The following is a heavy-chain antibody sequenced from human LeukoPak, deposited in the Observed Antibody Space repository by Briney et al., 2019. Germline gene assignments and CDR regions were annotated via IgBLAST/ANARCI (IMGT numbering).Heavy chain of an antibody. J-gene: IGHJ4*02. CDR3: ARVQRVEFPLKYYFDY. D-gene: IGHD2-21*01. CDR2: IIPIFGTA. Sequence: SVTVSCKASGGTFISYAISWVRQAPGQGLEWMGGIIPIFGTANYAQKFQGRVTMTRSTSLSTAYMELSSLRSEDTAVYYCARVQRVEFPLKYYFDYWGQGTLVTVSS. V-gene: IGHV1-69*05. CDR1: GGTFISYA.